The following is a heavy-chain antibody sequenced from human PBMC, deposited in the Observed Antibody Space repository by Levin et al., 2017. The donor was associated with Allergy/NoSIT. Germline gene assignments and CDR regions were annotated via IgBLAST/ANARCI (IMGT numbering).Heavy chain of an antibody. J-gene: IGHJ6*02. V-gene: IGHV3-30*18. CDR2: ISYDGSNK. CDR3: AKGTVTTAPTYYYYGMDV. CDR1: GFTFSSYG. D-gene: IGHD4-17*01. Sequence: GGSLRLSCAASGFTFSSYGMHWVRQAPGKGLEWVAVISYDGSNKYYADSVKGRFTISRDNSKNTLYLQMNSLRAEDTAVYYCAKGTVTTAPTYYYYGMDVWGQGTTVTVSS.